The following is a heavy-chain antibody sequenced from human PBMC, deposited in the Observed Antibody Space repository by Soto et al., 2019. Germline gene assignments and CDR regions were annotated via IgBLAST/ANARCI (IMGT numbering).Heavy chain of an antibody. D-gene: IGHD3-3*01. Sequence: GGSLRLSCAASGFTFSSYGMHWVRQAPGKGLEWVAVISYDGSNKYYADSVKGRFTISRDNSKNTLYLQMNSLRAEDTAVYYCAKTVGVAYYYGMDVWGQGTTVTVSS. V-gene: IGHV3-30*18. CDR3: AKTVGVAYYYGMDV. CDR2: ISYDGSNK. CDR1: GFTFSSYG. J-gene: IGHJ6*02.